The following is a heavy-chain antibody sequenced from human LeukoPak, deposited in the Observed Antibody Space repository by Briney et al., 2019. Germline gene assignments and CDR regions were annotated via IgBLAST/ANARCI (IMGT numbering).Heavy chain of an antibody. CDR2: IDTTTGNP. J-gene: IGHJ4*02. CDR3: VRGTPTPGMDY. D-gene: IGHD3-10*01. Sequence: ASVKVSCKASGYPFSAHFLNWVRQAPGQGLEWMGNIDTTTGNPRYAQDFTGRFVFSLDTSVSTAYLQITSLKADDTAAYYCVRGTPTPGMDYWGQRTQVTVSS. CDR1: GYPFSAHF. V-gene: IGHV7-4-1*02.